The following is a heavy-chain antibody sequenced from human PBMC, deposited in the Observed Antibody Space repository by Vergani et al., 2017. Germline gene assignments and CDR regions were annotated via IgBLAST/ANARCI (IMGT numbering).Heavy chain of an antibody. CDR3: AGSRSSGWYYYYGMDV. V-gene: IGHV4-61*02. J-gene: IGHJ6*02. CDR1: GGSISSGSYY. CDR2: IYTSGST. Sequence: QVQLQESGPGLVKPSQTLSLTCTVSGGSISSGSYYWSWIRQPAGKGLEWIGRIYTSGSTNYNPSLKSRVTISVDTSKNQFSLKLSSVTAADTAVYYCAGSRSSGWYYYYGMDVWSQGTTVTVYS. D-gene: IGHD6-19*01.